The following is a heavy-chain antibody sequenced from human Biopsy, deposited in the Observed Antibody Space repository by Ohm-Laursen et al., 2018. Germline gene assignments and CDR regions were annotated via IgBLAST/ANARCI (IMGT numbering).Heavy chain of an antibody. CDR3: AREGDDSSGYTPHYFDY. V-gene: IGHV3-33*08. CDR2: IWYDGSNK. CDR1: GFSFSDNY. D-gene: IGHD3-22*01. J-gene: IGHJ4*02. Sequence: SLRLSCAASGFSFSDNYMDWVRQAPGKGLEWVAVIWYDGSNKYYADSVKGRFTISRDGPKNTLYLQMNSLRAEDTAVYYCAREGDDSSGYTPHYFDYWGQGTLVTVSS.